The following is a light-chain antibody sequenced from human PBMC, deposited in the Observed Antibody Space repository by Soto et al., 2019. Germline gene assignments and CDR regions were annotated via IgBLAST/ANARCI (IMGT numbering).Light chain of an antibody. CDR3: QQYGDSLLT. V-gene: IGKV3-20*01. CDR1: QSISSSY. J-gene: IGKJ4*01. CDR2: HAS. Sequence: ENVLTQSPGTLSLSPGERATLSCRASQSISSSYLAWYQQKPGQTPRLLIYHASSRATGIPGRFSGSGSGTDFTLTISRLEPEDFAVYYCQQYGDSLLTFGGGTKVEIK.